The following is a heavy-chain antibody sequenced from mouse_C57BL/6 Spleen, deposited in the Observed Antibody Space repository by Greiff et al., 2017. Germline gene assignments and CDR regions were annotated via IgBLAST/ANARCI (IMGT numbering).Heavy chain of an antibody. CDR3: ARNLRWGNFDY. Sequence: DVKLQESGPGLVKPSQSLSLTCSVTGYSITSGYYWNWIRQFPGNKLEWMGYISYDGSNNYNPSLKNRISITRDTSKNQFFLKLNSVTTEDTATYYCARNLRWGNFDYWGQGTTLTVSS. CDR1: GYSITSGYY. CDR2: ISYDGSN. D-gene: IGHD1-1*01. V-gene: IGHV3-6*01. J-gene: IGHJ2*01.